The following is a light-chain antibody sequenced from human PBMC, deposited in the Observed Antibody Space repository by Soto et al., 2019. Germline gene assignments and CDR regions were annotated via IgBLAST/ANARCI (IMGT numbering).Light chain of an antibody. V-gene: IGKV1-12*01. CDR1: QDIHTW. J-gene: IGKJ3*01. Sequence: DMQMTQSPSSVAASLGDRVTITCRASQDIHTWLAWYQQKPGQAPKLLIYGASHLQSGVPSRFSGSGSRTDFTLTIRSLQSEDFATYYCQQANSFPFTFGPGPKVDV. CDR3: QQANSFPFT. CDR2: GAS.